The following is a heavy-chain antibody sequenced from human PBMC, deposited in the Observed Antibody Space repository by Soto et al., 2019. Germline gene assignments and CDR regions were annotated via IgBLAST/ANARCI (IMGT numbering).Heavy chain of an antibody. Sequence: GGSLRLSCSASGFTFSSYALHWVRQAPGKGLEYVSAISSNGGSTYYADSVKGRFTISRDNSKNTLYLQMSSLRAEDTAVYYCVKNHDYGDYYYGMDVWGQGTTVTVSS. CDR2: ISSNGGST. V-gene: IGHV3-64D*06. CDR3: VKNHDYGDYYYGMDV. J-gene: IGHJ6*02. CDR1: GFTFSSYA. D-gene: IGHD4-17*01.